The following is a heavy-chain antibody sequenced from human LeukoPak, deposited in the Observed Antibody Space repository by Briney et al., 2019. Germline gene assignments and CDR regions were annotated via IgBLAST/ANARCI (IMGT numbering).Heavy chain of an antibody. D-gene: IGHD3-22*01. Sequence: AGGSLRLSCAASGFTFSSYGMNWVRQAPGQGLEWVSYIGSTSGTIYYADSVKGRFTISRDNAKTSLFLQMNSLRAEDTAVYYCVRVGSTDSPHAFDIWGQGTMVTVSS. CDR1: GFTFSSYG. J-gene: IGHJ3*02. CDR2: IGSTSGTI. CDR3: VRVGSTDSPHAFDI. V-gene: IGHV3-48*01.